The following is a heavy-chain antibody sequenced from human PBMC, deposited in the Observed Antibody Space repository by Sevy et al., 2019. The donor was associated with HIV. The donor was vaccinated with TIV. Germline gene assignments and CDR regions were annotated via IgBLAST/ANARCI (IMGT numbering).Heavy chain of an antibody. D-gene: IGHD2-15*01. Sequence: SETLSLTCIVSGGSISSSSYYWGWIRQPPGKWLEWIGSIYYSGNTYYNPSLKSRVTISVDTSKKQFSLKLSSVTAADTAVYYCATRLGYCSGSSCYPPEYFHHWGQRTLVTVSS. CDR2: IYYSGNT. CDR3: ATRLGYCSGSSCYPPEYFHH. CDR1: GGSISSSSYY. J-gene: IGHJ1*01. V-gene: IGHV4-39*01.